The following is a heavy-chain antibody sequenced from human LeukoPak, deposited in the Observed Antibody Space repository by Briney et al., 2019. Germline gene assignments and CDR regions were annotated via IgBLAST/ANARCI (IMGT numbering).Heavy chain of an antibody. J-gene: IGHJ6*02. CDR1: GFTFSSYW. Sequence: GGSLRLSCAAPGFTFSSYWMHWVRQAPGKGLVWVSRINSDGSSTSYADSVKGRFTISRDNAKNTLYLQMNSLRAEDTAVYYCARGRGYSGYDWYYYYGMDVWGQGTTVTVSS. D-gene: IGHD5-12*01. V-gene: IGHV3-74*01. CDR3: ARGRGYSGYDWYYYYGMDV. CDR2: INSDGSST.